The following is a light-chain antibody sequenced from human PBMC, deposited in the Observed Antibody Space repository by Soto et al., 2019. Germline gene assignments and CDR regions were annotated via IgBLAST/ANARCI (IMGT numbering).Light chain of an antibody. CDR2: AAS. CDR3: QQYNSYLWT. CDR1: QVISTS. Sequence: DIQLTQSPSFLSPSIGESVTITCRASQVISTSLAWYQVKPGKAPKLLIYAASTLESGVPSRFSATVSGTEFSLTITSLQPEDFATYYCQQYNSYLWTFGQGTKVDIK. J-gene: IGKJ1*01. V-gene: IGKV1-9*01.